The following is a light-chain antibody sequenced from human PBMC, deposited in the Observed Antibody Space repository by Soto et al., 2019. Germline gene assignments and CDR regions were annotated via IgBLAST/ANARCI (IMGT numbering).Light chain of an antibody. Sequence: DIQMTQSPSSLCASVGDRVTITCRASQSISTYLNWYQQKPGKAPKFLIYDASSLQSGVPLRFSGSGSGTDFTLTISSLQPEDFATYYCQQSYRAPLTFGPGTKVDIK. J-gene: IGKJ3*01. CDR1: QSISTY. CDR2: DAS. CDR3: QQSYRAPLT. V-gene: IGKV1-39*01.